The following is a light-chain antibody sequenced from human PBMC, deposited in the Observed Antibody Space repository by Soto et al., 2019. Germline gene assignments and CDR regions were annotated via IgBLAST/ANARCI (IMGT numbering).Light chain of an antibody. CDR3: QQYGNSLST. J-gene: IGKJ1*01. Sequence: SPGERATLSWRANRSVSNNYLAWYQQKPGQAPRLLIYGASNRAPGIPDRFSGSGSGTDFTRTISRLEPEDFALYYGQQYGNSLSTFGQGTKVDIK. CDR2: GAS. CDR1: RSVSNNY. V-gene: IGKV3-20*01.